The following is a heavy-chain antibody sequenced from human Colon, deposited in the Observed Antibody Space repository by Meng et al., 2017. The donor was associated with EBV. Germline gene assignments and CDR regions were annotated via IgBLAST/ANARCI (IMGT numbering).Heavy chain of an antibody. V-gene: IGHV3-72*01. CDR1: GFTFTDHF. CDR3: ARDSGTYEIDY. D-gene: IGHD1-26*01. CDR2: IRKKANSYST. J-gene: IGHJ4*02. Sequence: EGRLVWSGGGLAQPGWSLGLAFFAAGFTFTDHFMDWVRQAPGKGLEWVGRIRKKANSYSTEYAASVKGRFTVSRDDSKNSLFLQMNSLKTEDTAVYYCARDSGTYEIDYWGQGTLVTVSS.